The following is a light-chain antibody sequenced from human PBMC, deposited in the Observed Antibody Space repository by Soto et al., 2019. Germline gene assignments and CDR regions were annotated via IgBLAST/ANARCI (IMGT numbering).Light chain of an antibody. V-gene: IGKV1-39*01. Sequence: DIQMTQSPSSLSASVGDRVTITCRASQTISHYLNWYQQKPGKAPKLLIYTASSLQSGVPSRFSGSGSGTDFTLTISSLQPEDFATYYCQQSSSTEVTFGGGTKVEIK. CDR1: QTISHY. CDR2: TAS. J-gene: IGKJ4*02. CDR3: QQSSSTEVT.